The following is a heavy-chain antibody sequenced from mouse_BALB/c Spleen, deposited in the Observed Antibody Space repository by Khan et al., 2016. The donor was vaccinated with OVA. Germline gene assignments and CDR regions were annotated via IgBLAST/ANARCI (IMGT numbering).Heavy chain of an antibody. Sequence: QVQLQQPGAELVKPGASVKLSCKASGYTFISYSMYWVKQRPGLGLEWIGGINPSDGGTNFNEKFKSKAPLTVDTSSRTAYMQLSSLTSEDSAVYSWTRSGGSAFAYWRQGTLVTGSA. CDR3: TRSGGSAFAY. D-gene: IGHD3-1*01. J-gene: IGHJ3*01. CDR1: GYTFISYS. CDR2: INPSDGGT. V-gene: IGHV1S81*02.